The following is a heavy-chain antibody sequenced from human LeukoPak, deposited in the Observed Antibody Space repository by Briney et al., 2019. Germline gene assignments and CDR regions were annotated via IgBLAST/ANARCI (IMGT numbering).Heavy chain of an antibody. V-gene: IGHV4-39*01. J-gene: IGHJ4*02. CDR2: IYYSGST. Sequence: PSETLSLTCTVSGGSISNSGYYWGWIRQPPGKGLEWIGSIYYSGSTYYNPSLKSRVTISVDTSKNQFSLKLSSVTAADTAVYYCARQRYGSSWVDYWGQGTLVTVSS. D-gene: IGHD6-13*01. CDR1: GGSISNSGYY. CDR3: ARQRYGSSWVDY.